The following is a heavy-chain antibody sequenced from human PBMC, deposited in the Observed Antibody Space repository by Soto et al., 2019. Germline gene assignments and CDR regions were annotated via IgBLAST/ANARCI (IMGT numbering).Heavy chain of an antibody. D-gene: IGHD1-26*01. J-gene: IGHJ6*02. Sequence: GGSLRLSCAASGFTFSSYSMNWVRQAPGKGLEWVSYISSSSSTIYYADSVKGRFTISRDNAKNSLYLQMNSLRDEDTAVYYCARESYYLTNRREYYYGMDVWGQGTTVTVSS. CDR1: GFTFSSYS. CDR3: ARESYYLTNRREYYYGMDV. V-gene: IGHV3-48*02. CDR2: ISSSSSTI.